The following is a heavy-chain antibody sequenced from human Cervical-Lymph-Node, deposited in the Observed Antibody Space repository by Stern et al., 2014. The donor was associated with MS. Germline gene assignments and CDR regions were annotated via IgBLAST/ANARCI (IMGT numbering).Heavy chain of an antibody. J-gene: IGHJ4*02. CDR1: GVSISSGDYY. CDR2: IYYSGNT. Sequence: QVQLQESGPRLVKPSQTLSLTCTVSGVSISSGDYYWSWIRQPPGKGLEWVEYIYYSGNTYSKPSLKSRLTISVDTSKNQFSLKLSSVTAADTAVYYCARERGYGDPFDYWGQGTLVTVSS. CDR3: ARERGYGDPFDY. D-gene: IGHD4-17*01. V-gene: IGHV4-30-4*01.